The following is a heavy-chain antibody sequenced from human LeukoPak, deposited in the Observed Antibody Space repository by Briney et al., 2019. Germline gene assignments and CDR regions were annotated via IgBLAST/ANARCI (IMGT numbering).Heavy chain of an antibody. J-gene: IGHJ6*03. CDR3: ARVGYDFWSGYIYYYYYYMDV. Sequence: GGSLRLSCAASGFTFSSYSMNWVRQAPGKGLEWVSSISSSSSYIYYADSVKGRFTISRDNAKNSLYLQMNSLRAEDTAVYYCARVGYDFWSGYIYYYYYYMDVWGKGTTVTVSS. D-gene: IGHD3-3*01. CDR2: ISSSSSYI. V-gene: IGHV3-21*01. CDR1: GFTFSSYS.